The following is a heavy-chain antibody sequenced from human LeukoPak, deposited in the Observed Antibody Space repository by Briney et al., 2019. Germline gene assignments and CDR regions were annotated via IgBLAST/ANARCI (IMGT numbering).Heavy chain of an antibody. CDR1: GFTFSSYS. V-gene: IGHV3-21*01. Sequence: GGSLRLSCAASGFTFSSYSMTWVRQAPGKGLEWVSSISSSSSYIYYADSVKGRFTISRDNAKNSLYLQMNSLRAEDTAVYYCAREVSSRYYYDSSGYYDYWGQGTLVTVSS. J-gene: IGHJ4*02. CDR2: ISSSSSYI. D-gene: IGHD3-22*01. CDR3: AREVSSRYYYDSSGYYDY.